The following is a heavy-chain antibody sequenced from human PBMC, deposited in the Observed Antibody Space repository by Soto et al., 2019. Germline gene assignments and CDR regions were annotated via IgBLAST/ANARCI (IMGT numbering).Heavy chain of an antibody. CDR1: GGSISSSNW. CDR3: ARLSRDRYCSGGSCYRSEYFDY. CDR2: IYHSGST. Sequence: QVQLQESGPGLVKPSGTLSLTCAVSGGSISSSNWWSWVRQPPGKGLEWIGEIYHSGSTNYNPSLKGRVTIPVDKSKNQFPLKLSSVTAADTAVYYCARLSRDRYCSGGSCYRSEYFDYWGQGTLVTVSS. V-gene: IGHV4-4*02. J-gene: IGHJ4*02. D-gene: IGHD2-15*01.